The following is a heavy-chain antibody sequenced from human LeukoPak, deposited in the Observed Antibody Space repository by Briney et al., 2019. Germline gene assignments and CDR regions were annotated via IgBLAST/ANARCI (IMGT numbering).Heavy chain of an antibody. V-gene: IGHV4-34*01. J-gene: IGHJ6*02. CDR3: AREGAMVLGVTGIRGRNYGMDV. D-gene: IGHD3-10*01. Sequence: SETRSLTCAVDSASFSGYYWRCLRPPAGEVLEWFGKSNNGGSTYYHTSLKSRVTISVDTSKNPFSLQLSTVSAEDTAVYYCAREGAMVLGVTGIRGRNYGMDVWGQGTTVTVSS. CDR2: SNNGGST. CDR1: SASFSGYY.